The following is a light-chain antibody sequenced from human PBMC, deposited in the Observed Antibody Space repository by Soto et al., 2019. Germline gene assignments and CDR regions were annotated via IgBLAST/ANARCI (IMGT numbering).Light chain of an antibody. CDR2: GAS. V-gene: IGKV3-15*01. J-gene: IGKJ1*01. Sequence: EIVMTQSPATLSVSPGERATLSCRASQSVSSNLAWYQQKPGKAPRLLIYGASTRSTGIPARFSGSGSGTDFTHTNSSLQSQEFAVYYCQQYNNWLPLTFGQGTKVEIK. CDR3: QQYNNWLPLT. CDR1: QSVSSN.